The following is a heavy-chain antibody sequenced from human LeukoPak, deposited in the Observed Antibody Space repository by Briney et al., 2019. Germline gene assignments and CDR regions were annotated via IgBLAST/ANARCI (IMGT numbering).Heavy chain of an antibody. V-gene: IGHV4-39*01. D-gene: IGHD3-3*01. CDR2: IYYGGYT. CDR1: GGSISSNNYY. J-gene: IGHJ4*02. CDR3: QSRFLEWLLDY. Sequence: SETLSRTCTVSGGSISSNNYYWGWIRQPPGKGQEWIGSIYYGGYTYYKPSLKSRVTISVDTSKNQFSLKLSSVTAADTAIYYCQSRFLEWLLDYWGQGTLLTVSS.